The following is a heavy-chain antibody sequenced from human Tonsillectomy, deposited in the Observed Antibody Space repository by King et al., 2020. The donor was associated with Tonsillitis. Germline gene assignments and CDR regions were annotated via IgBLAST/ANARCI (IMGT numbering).Heavy chain of an antibody. D-gene: IGHD3-10*01. CDR3: ARAQITMVRGVIISP. J-gene: IGHJ5*02. CDR2: IYYSGST. CDR1: GGSISSGDYY. Sequence: QLQESGPGLVKPSQTLSLTCTVSGGSISSGDYYWSWIRQPPGKGLEWIGYIYYSGSTYYNPSLKSRVTISVDTSKNQFSLKLSSVTAADTAVYYCARAQITMVRGVIISPWGQGTLVTVSS. V-gene: IGHV4-30-4*01.